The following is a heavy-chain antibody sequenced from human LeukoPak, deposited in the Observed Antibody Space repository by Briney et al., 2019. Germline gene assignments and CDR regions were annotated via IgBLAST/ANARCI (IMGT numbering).Heavy chain of an antibody. D-gene: IGHD2-15*01. V-gene: IGHV3-21*01. CDR2: ISSSSSYI. J-gene: IGHJ4*02. CDR3: ARVVVAATQDY. CDR1: GTTFSSYS. Sequence: GGFLRLSCAASGTTFSSYSMNWVRQAPGKGLEWVSSISSSSSYIYYADSVKGRFTISRDNAKNSLYLQMNSLRAEDTAVYYCARVVVAATQDYWGQGTLVTVSS.